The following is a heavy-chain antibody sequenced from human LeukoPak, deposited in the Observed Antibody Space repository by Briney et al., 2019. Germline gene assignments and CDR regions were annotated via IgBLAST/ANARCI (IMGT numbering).Heavy chain of an antibody. Sequence: GGSLRLSCAASGFTFSDYYMTWIRQAPGKGLEWVSYISSSSNNIHYANSVRGRFTISRDNAKNSVYLQMNSLRAEDTAVYYCARGAPPNYYDSSGLFDYWGQGTLVTVSS. V-gene: IGHV3-11*01. J-gene: IGHJ4*02. CDR1: GFTFSDYY. D-gene: IGHD3-22*01. CDR3: ARGAPPNYYDSSGLFDY. CDR2: ISSSSNNI.